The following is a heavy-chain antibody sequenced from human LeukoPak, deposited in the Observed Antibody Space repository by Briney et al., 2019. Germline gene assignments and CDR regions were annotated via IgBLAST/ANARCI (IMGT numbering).Heavy chain of an antibody. D-gene: IGHD3-10*01. CDR2: IIPILGIA. Sequence: GASLKVSCKASGGTFSSYAISWVRQAPGQGLEWMGRIIPILGIANYAQKFQGRVTITADKSTSTAYMELSSLRSEDTAVYYCARERGSGSPYYFDYWGQGTLVTVSS. CDR1: GGTFSSYA. J-gene: IGHJ4*02. V-gene: IGHV1-69*04. CDR3: ARERGSGSPYYFDY.